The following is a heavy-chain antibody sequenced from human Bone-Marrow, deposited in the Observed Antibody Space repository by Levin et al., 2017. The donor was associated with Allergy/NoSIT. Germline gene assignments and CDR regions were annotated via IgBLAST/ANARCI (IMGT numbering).Heavy chain of an antibody. V-gene: IGHV3-66*01. CDR1: GFTVINNY. CDR2: IYSGGRI. J-gene: IGHJ4*02. D-gene: IGHD6-19*01. Sequence: GGSLRLSCEASGFTVINNYMRWVRQAPGKGLEWVSHIYSGGRIDYADSVKGRFTVSRDNSKNTLYLQMNSLRAADPALYYCARDGGVTVPGDYWGQGTLVTVSS. CDR3: ARDGGVTVPGDY.